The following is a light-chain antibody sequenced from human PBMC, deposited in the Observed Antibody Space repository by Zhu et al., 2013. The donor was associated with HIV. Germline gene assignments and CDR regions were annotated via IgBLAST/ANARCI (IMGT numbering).Light chain of an antibody. J-gene: IGKJ2*03. V-gene: IGKV4-1*01. CDR3: QQYYNSLYS. Sequence: DIVMTQSPDSLAVSLGERATINCKSSQSVLYSSNNKNYLAWYQQKPGRPPKLLIYWASTRESGVPDRFSGSGSGTDFTLTISNLQAEDVAIYYCQQYYNSLYSFGQGTKLEIK. CDR2: WAS. CDR1: QSVLYSSNNKNY.